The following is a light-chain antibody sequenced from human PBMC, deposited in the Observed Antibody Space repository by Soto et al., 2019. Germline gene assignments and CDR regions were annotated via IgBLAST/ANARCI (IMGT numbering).Light chain of an antibody. Sequence: EIVMTQCPATLSVSPGERATLSCRASQSVSSSYLAWYQQKPGQAPRLLIYNAFNRATGIPDRFSGSGSGTDFTLTISRLEPEDFAVYYCQQYGSSPGTFGGGTKVDIK. CDR3: QQYGSSPGT. CDR2: NAF. J-gene: IGKJ4*01. CDR1: QSVSSSY. V-gene: IGKV3-20*01.